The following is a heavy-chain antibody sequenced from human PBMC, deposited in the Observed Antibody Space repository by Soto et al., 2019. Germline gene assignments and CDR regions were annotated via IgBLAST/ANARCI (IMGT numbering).Heavy chain of an antibody. D-gene: IGHD6-6*01. J-gene: IGHJ4*02. CDR1: GYSFTDYW. Sequence: EVQLVQSGAEVTKPGESLKISCKASGYSFTDYWIGWVRQMPGKGLEWMGIIYPGDSDTKYSPSFQGQVTMSADKSISTAYRQWNSLKASDTAMYYCARGGLSSSSSFDYWGQGTLGTVSS. V-gene: IGHV5-51*01. CDR3: ARGGLSSSSSFDY. CDR2: IYPGDSDT.